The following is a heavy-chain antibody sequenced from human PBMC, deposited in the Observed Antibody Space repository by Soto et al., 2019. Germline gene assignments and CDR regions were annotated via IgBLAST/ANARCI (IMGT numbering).Heavy chain of an antibody. J-gene: IGHJ4*02. D-gene: IGHD2-15*01. CDR1: GFTFRGYA. CDR3: AKREGGMAHYFDY. V-gene: IGHV3-23*01. Sequence: EVQLLESGGGLVQPGVSLRLSCAASGFTFRGYAMTWVRQAPGKGLEWVSLITNSGTTYYADSVKGRFTISRDNSKSTLHLQMSSLRAEDTAVYYCAKREGGMAHYFDYWGQGTLVTVSS. CDR2: ITNSGTT.